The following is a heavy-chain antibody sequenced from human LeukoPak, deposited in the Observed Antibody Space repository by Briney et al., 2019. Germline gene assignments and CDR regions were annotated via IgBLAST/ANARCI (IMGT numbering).Heavy chain of an antibody. V-gene: IGHV4-31*11. CDR1: GGSISGYY. D-gene: IGHD3-16*01. CDR3: ARVLIGGTADY. Sequence: PSETLSLTCAVSGGSISGYYWSWIRQHPGKGLEWIGYIYYSGSTYYNPSLKSRVTISVDTSKNQFSLKLSSVTAADTAVYYCARVLIGGTADYWGQGTLVTVSS. CDR2: IYYSGST. J-gene: IGHJ4*02.